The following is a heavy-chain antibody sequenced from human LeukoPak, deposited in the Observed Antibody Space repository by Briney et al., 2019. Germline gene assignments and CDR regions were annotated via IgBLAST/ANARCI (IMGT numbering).Heavy chain of an antibody. CDR2: ISYDGSNK. J-gene: IGHJ4*02. CDR3: ASEFGPILEWLLNFDY. D-gene: IGHD3-3*01. CDR1: GFTFSSYA. Sequence: GGSLRLSCAASGFTFSSYAMHWVRQAPGKGLEWVAVISYDGSNKYYADSVKGRFTISRDNSKNTLYLQMNSLRAEDTAVYYCASEFGPILEWLLNFDYWGQGTLVTVSS. V-gene: IGHV3-30-3*01.